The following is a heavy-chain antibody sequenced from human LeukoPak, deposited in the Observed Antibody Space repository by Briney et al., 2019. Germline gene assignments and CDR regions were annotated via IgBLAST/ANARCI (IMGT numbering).Heavy chain of an antibody. Sequence: GGSLRLSCAASGFTFSSYSMNWVRQAPGKGLEWVSSISSSSSYIYYAGSVKGRFTISRDNAKNSLYLQMNSLRAEDTAVYYCASDYYDSSGGIDYWGQGTLVTVSS. CDR2: ISSSSSYI. J-gene: IGHJ4*02. V-gene: IGHV3-21*01. CDR1: GFTFSSYS. CDR3: ASDYYDSSGGIDY. D-gene: IGHD3-22*01.